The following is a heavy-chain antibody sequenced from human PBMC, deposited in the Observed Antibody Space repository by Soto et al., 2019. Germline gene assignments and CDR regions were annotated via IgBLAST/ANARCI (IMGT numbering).Heavy chain of an antibody. V-gene: IGHV4-31*03. CDR2: IYYTGST. D-gene: IGHD2-2*01. Sequence: QVQLQESGPGLVKPSQTLSLTCTVSGGSIRSGGYYWTWIRQHPGKGLEWIGYIYYTGSTYYNPSQKSRVTIAVDTAKNQFSLKLSSVTAADTAVYYCARASLGYCSSTSCRSTWFDPWGQVTLVTVSS. CDR3: ARASLGYCSSTSCRSTWFDP. J-gene: IGHJ5*02. CDR1: GGSIRSGGYY.